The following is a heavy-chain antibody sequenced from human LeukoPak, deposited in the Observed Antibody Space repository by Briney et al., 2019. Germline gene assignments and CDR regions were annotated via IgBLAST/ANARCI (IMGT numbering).Heavy chain of an antibody. CDR3: ANGYSSTWSSVDP. D-gene: IGHD6-13*01. J-gene: IGHJ5*02. Sequence: GGSLRLSCAASGFTFSSYAMSWVRQAPGKRPEWVSAISESGGRTYYADSVKGRFTISRDNSKNTLSLQMNSLRAEDTAVYYCANGYSSTWSSVDPWGQGILVTVSS. V-gene: IGHV3-23*01. CDR2: ISESGGRT. CDR1: GFTFSSYA.